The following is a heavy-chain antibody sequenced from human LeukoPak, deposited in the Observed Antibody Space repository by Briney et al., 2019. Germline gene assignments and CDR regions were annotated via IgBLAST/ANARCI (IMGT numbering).Heavy chain of an antibody. J-gene: IGHJ4*02. Sequence: LTGGSLRLSCAASGFTFSSYGMNWVRQAPGKGLEWVSYVSSSSNTIYYADSMKGRFTISRDNAKNSLYLQMNSLRAEDTAVYYCARDYFDEVTMVRVPRDYWGQGTLVTVSS. D-gene: IGHD3-10*01. V-gene: IGHV3-48*04. CDR1: GFTFSSYG. CDR2: VSSSSNTI. CDR3: ARDYFDEVTMVRVPRDY.